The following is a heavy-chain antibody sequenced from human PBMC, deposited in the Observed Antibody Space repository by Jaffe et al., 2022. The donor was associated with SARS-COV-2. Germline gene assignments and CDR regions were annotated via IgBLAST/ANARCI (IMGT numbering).Heavy chain of an antibody. CDR3: ARDSNYYDTTGYSGYYGMDV. J-gene: IGHJ6*02. Sequence: QVQLQESGPGLVKPSQTLSLTCTVSGGSISSGGYFWSWIRQRPGKGLEWIGSIYYSGSTHFTPSLKSRASISLDTSKKQLSLKLTSVTAADTAVYYCARDSNYYDTTGYSGYYGMDVWGQGTTVTVSS. D-gene: IGHD3-22*01. V-gene: IGHV4-31*03. CDR2: IYYSGST. CDR1: GGSISSGGYF.